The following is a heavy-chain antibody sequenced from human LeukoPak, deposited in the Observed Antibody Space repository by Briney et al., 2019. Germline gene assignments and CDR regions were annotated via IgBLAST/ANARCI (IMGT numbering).Heavy chain of an antibody. V-gene: IGHV4-59*08. D-gene: IGHD6-13*01. J-gene: IGHJ4*02. CDR2: IYYSGST. Sequence: SETLSLSCTVSGGSITHYYWSWIRQPQGKGLEWMGYIYYSGSTNYNPSLKTRVTISVDTSKNQFSLKLSSVTAADTAVYYCARHWETSSWYVDYWGQGTLVTVSS. CDR1: GGSITHYY. CDR3: ARHWETSSWYVDY.